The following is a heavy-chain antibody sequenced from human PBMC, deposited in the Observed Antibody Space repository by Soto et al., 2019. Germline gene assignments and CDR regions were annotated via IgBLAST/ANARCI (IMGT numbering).Heavy chain of an antibody. D-gene: IGHD3-10*01. CDR2: ISAYNGNT. J-gene: IGHJ4*02. Sequence: QGLEWMGWISAYNGNTNYAQKLQGRVTMTTDTSTSTAYMELRSLRSDDTAVYYCARVTWFGELLCYFDYWGQGTLVTVSS. V-gene: IGHV1-18*01. CDR3: ARVTWFGELLCYFDY.